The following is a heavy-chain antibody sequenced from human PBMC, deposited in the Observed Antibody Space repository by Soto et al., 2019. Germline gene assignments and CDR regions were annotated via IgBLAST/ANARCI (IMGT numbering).Heavy chain of an antibody. V-gene: IGHV1-46*01. CDR3: ARDRKERRITMVRGVITTGYYGMDV. CDR2: INPSGGST. D-gene: IGHD3-10*01. J-gene: IGHJ6*02. CDR1: GYTFTSYY. Sequence: QVQLVQSGAEVKKPGASVKVSCKASGYTFTSYYMHWVRQAPGQGLEWMGIINPSGGSTSYAQKFQGRVTMTRDTSTSTVYMELSSLRSEDTAVYYCARDRKERRITMVRGVITTGYYGMDVWGQGTTVTVSS.